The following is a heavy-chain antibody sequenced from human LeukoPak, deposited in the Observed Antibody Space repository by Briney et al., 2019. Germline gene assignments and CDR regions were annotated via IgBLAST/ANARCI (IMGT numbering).Heavy chain of an antibody. Sequence: SQTLSLTCTVSGGSISSGSYYWSWIRQPAGKGLEWIGRIYTSGSTNYNPSLKSRVTISVDTSKNQFSLKLSSVTAADTAVYYCARGECYYDSSGYYGGYNWFDPWGQGTLVTVSS. J-gene: IGHJ5*02. CDR1: GGSISSGSYY. D-gene: IGHD3-22*01. V-gene: IGHV4-61*02. CDR3: ARGECYYDSSGYYGGYNWFDP. CDR2: IYTSGST.